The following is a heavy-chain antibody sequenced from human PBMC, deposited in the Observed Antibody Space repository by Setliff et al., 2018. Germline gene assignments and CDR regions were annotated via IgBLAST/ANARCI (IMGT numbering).Heavy chain of an antibody. V-gene: IGHV4-4*08. J-gene: IGHJ4*02. CDR2: TYSSGST. CDR1: GGSISSYH. CDR3: ARDSALHSYHYDSSGYLDY. D-gene: IGHD3-22*01. Sequence: PSETLSLTCSVSGGSISSYHWSWIRQPPGKGLEWIGSTYSSGSTNYNPSLKSRVTISLDTSKNLFSLNLSSVTAADTAVYYCARDSALHSYHYDSSGYLDYWGQGALVTVSS.